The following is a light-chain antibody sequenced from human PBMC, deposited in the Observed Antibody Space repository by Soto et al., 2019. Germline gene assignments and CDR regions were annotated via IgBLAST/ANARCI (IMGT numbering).Light chain of an antibody. Sequence: EIVMTQSPATLSVSPGERATLSCRASQSVSSNLAWYQQKPGQAPRLLIYGASTRATGIPARFSGSGSGTEFTLTISSLQSEDFAVYYCQQYKSWPFTFGPGTKVEIK. CDR3: QQYKSWPFT. CDR2: GAS. J-gene: IGKJ3*01. CDR1: QSVSSN. V-gene: IGKV3-15*01.